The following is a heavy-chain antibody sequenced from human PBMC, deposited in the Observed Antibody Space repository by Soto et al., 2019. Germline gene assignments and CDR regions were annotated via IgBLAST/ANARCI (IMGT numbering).Heavy chain of an antibody. Sequence: QVQLQESGPGLVKPSETLSLTCTVSGGSISSYYWSWIRQPPGKGLEWIGYIYYSGSTNYNPSLKSRVTISVDTSKNQFSLKLSSVTAADTAVYYCARSRPIYCSGGSCYSGYDYWGQGTLVTVSS. CDR3: ARSRPIYCSGGSCYSGYDY. D-gene: IGHD2-15*01. J-gene: IGHJ4*02. V-gene: IGHV4-59*01. CDR2: IYYSGST. CDR1: GGSISSYY.